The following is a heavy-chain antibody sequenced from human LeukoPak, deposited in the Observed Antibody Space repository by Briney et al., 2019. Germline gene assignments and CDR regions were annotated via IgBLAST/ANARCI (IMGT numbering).Heavy chain of an antibody. D-gene: IGHD6-13*01. CDR3: ARGDIAAGGAPFDY. J-gene: IGHJ4*02. CDR2: INHSGNT. Sequence: SETLSLTCAVYGESFSGYYWSWIRQPPGRGLEWIGEINHSGNTSYSASLKSRVTISVDTSKNQFSLKLNSVTAADTAVYYCARGDIAAGGAPFDYWGQGTLVTVSS. CDR1: GESFSGYY. V-gene: IGHV4-34*01.